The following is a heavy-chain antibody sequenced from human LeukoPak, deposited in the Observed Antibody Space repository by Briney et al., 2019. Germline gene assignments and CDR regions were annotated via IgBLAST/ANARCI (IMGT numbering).Heavy chain of an antibody. V-gene: IGHV3-23*01. D-gene: IGHD2-21*01. CDR1: GFTFSTYA. Sequence: GGSLRLSCSVSGFTFSTYAMNWVRQAPGKGLEWVSGLTGNGDKTYYADSVKGRFTISRDNSKNTVYLHMDSLRVEDTAIYYCARGALIPDFRGQGTLVTVSS. CDR2: LTGNGDKT. J-gene: IGHJ4*02. CDR3: ARGALIPDF.